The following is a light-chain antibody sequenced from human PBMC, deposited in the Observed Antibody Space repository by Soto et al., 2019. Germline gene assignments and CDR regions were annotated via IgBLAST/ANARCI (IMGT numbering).Light chain of an antibody. CDR2: DAS. Sequence: DIQMTQSPSTLSASVGDRVTITCRASQSISSWLAWYQQKPGKAPKLLIYDASSLESGVPSRFSGSGAGTDFTLTFSSLQPDDFATYYCQQYDSYSGTFGQRTKVEIK. CDR1: QSISSW. J-gene: IGKJ1*01. V-gene: IGKV1-5*01. CDR3: QQYDSYSGT.